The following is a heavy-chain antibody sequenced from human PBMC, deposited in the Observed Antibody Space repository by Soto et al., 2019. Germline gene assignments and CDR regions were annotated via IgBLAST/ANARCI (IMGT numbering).Heavy chain of an antibody. J-gene: IGHJ5*02. Sequence: SETLSLTCGVSGDSISSSNWWSWVRQPPGKGLEWIGEIYYSGSTKYNPSLKSRVTISVDRSKNQFYLTLSSVTAADTALYCCARVVRYFENNNWFDPWGQGTLVTVSS. CDR3: ARVVRYFENNNWFDP. CDR1: GDSISSSNW. D-gene: IGHD3-9*01. V-gene: IGHV4-4*01. CDR2: IYYSGST.